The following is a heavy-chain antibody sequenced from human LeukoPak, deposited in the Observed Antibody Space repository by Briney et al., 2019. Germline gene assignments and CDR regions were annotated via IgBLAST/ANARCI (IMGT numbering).Heavy chain of an antibody. V-gene: IGHV4-34*01. D-gene: IGHD1-7*01. CDR3: ARGVRGSTSWNSYYNYFYLDV. CDR1: DGSFSDYY. Sequence: SETLSLTCAVFDGSFSDYYWSWVRQPPGKGLEWVGEINYSGRTNYYPSLTSRATLSIDTSKNQFSLKLSSVTVADTAVYYCARGVRGSTSWNSYYNYFYLDVWGKGTTVTVSS. J-gene: IGHJ6*03. CDR2: INYSGRT.